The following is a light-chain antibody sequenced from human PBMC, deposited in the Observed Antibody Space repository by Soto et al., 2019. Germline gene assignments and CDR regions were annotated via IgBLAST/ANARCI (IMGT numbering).Light chain of an antibody. CDR3: SSYTSSSTLAV. Sequence: QSALTQPASVSGSPGQSITISCNGTSSDVGGYNYVSWYQQHPGKAPKLMIYDVSNRPSGVSNRFSGSKSGNTASLTISGLQAEDEADYYCSSYTSSSTLAVFGGGTQLTVL. CDR2: DVS. CDR1: SSDVGGYNY. V-gene: IGLV2-14*01. J-gene: IGLJ7*01.